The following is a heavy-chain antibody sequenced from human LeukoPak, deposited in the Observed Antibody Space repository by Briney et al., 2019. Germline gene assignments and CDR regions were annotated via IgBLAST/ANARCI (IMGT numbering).Heavy chain of an antibody. J-gene: IGHJ4*02. Sequence: SETLSLTCTVSGYSISSGYYWGWIRQPPGKGLEWIGSIYHSGSTYYNPSLKSRVTISVDTSKNQFSLKLNSVTAADTAVYYCARTRAYGGRPDYWGQGTLVTVSS. CDR2: IYHSGST. CDR1: GYSISSGYY. CDR3: ARTRAYGGRPDY. V-gene: IGHV4-38-2*02. D-gene: IGHD4-23*01.